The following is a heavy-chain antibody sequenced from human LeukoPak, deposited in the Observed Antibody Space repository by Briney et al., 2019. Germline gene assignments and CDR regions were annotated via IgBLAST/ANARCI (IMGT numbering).Heavy chain of an antibody. CDR2: INHIVRT. D-gene: IGHD3-22*01. CDR3: ARGHLIVEITTYYMDV. J-gene: IGHJ6*03. V-gene: IGHV4-34*01. CDR1: GGSLSGYY. Sequence: LESLSLTCALYGGSLSGYYWRWIRPPPRRRGEWVGEINHIVRTNYNPSLKRRVTISVDTSKNHFALKLSAVTAADTAVYYCARGHLIVEITTYYMDVWGKGTAVTISS.